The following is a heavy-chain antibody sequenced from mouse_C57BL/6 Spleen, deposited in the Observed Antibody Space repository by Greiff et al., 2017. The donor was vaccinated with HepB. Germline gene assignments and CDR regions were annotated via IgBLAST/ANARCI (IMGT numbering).Heavy chain of an antibody. D-gene: IGHD1-1*01. V-gene: IGHV5-16*01. J-gene: IGHJ4*01. Sequence: EVQLVESEGGLVQPGSSMKLSCTASGFTFSDYYMAWVRQVPEKGLEWVANINYDGSSTYYLDSLKSRFIISRDNAKNILYLQMSSLKSEDTATYYCARDGDYYGSSHYAMDYWGQGTSVTVSS. CDR1: GFTFSDYY. CDR2: INYDGSST. CDR3: ARDGDYYGSSHYAMDY.